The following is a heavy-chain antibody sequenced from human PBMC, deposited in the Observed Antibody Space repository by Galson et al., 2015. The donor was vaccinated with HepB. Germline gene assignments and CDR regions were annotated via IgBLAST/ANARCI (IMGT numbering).Heavy chain of an antibody. V-gene: IGHV4-39*01. CDR2: IYYSGST. Sequence: TLSLTCSVSGGSISRSSYYWGWIRQPPGKGLEGIGSIYYSGSTYYNPSLRSRVTISVDTSKNQFSLKLTSVTAADTAVYYCARQHSDGWYDGDWGQGTLVTVSS. J-gene: IGHJ4*02. CDR1: GGSISRSSYY. CDR3: ARQHSDGWYDGD. D-gene: IGHD6-19*01.